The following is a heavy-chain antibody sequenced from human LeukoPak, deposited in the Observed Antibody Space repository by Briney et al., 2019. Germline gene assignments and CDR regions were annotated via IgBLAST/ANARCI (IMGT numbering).Heavy chain of an antibody. Sequence: PGGSLRLSCAASGFTVSSNYMTWVRQAPGKGLEWVSVIYSDGSTYYADSVKGRSTISRDDSKSTLYLQMNSLRAEDTAVYYCARGGYTNYGDYVFYFDFWGQGTLVTVSS. CDR3: ARGGYTNYGDYVFYFDF. J-gene: IGHJ4*02. CDR1: GFTVSSNY. CDR2: IYSDGST. V-gene: IGHV3-53*01. D-gene: IGHD4-17*01.